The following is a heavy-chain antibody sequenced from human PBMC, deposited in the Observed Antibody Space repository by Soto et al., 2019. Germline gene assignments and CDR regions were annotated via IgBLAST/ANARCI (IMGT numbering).Heavy chain of an antibody. Sequence: GASVKVSCKASGYTFTSYGISWVRQAPGQGLEWMGWISAYNGNTNYAQKLQGRVTMTTDTSTSTAYMELRSLRSDDTAVYYCARDHVAVAGTVLNWFDPWGQGTLVTVSS. CDR1: GYTFTSYG. CDR2: ISAYNGNT. D-gene: IGHD6-19*01. CDR3: ARDHVAVAGTVLNWFDP. V-gene: IGHV1-18*01. J-gene: IGHJ5*02.